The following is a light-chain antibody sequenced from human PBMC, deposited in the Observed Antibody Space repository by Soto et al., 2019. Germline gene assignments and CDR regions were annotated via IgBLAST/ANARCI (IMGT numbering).Light chain of an antibody. J-gene: IGKJ4*01. Sequence: DIQLTQSPSFLSASVGDRVAITCRASQGISQYVAWYQQKPGSAPKLLIYTASILQNGVPSRFSGTGSATEFTLTISSLQPEDLATYYCQQVNSSPLTXXGGTKXXIK. CDR3: QQVNSSPLT. CDR2: TAS. CDR1: QGISQY. V-gene: IGKV1-9*01.